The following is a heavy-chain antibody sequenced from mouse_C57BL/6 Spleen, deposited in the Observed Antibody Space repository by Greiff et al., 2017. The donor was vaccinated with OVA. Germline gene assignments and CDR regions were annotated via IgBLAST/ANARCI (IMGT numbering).Heavy chain of an antibody. Sequence: QVQLQQSGAELVKPGASVKISCKASGYAFSSYWMNWVKQSPGKGLEWIGQIYPGDGDTNYNGKFKGKATLTADKSSSTAYMQLSSLTSEDSAVYFCARYYYGSSYYAMDYWGQGTSVTVSS. D-gene: IGHD1-1*01. V-gene: IGHV1-80*01. CDR2: IYPGDGDT. CDR3: ARYYYGSSYYAMDY. J-gene: IGHJ4*01. CDR1: GYAFSSYW.